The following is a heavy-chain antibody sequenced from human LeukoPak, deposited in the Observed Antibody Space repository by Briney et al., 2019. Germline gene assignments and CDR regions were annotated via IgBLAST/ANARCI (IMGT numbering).Heavy chain of an antibody. CDR3: ARVGSSGWYGYYFDY. CDR2: ISSSGSTI. V-gene: IGHV3-11*01. D-gene: IGHD6-19*01. J-gene: IGHJ4*02. CDR1: GFTFSDYY. Sequence: GGSLRLSCAASGFTFSDYYMSWIRQAPGKGLEWVLYISSSGSTIYYADSVKGRFTISRDNAKNSLYLQMNSLRAEDTAVYYCARVGSSGWYGYYFDYWGQGTLVTVSS.